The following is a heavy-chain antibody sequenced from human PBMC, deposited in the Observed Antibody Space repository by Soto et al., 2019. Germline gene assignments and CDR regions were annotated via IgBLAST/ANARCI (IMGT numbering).Heavy chain of an antibody. CDR1: GANFTSTG. CDR2: INPNSGGT. CDR3: ASEWAVAKIHGYYRVCQDV. J-gene: IGHJ6*02. Sequence: DPVKVSCKAPGANFTSTGSSWVRQAPGQGLEWMGWINPNSGGTNYAQKFQGRVTMTSDTSISTAYMELSRLRSDDTAVKYCASEWAVAKIHGYYRVCQDVSARGTTDPVSS. V-gene: IGHV1-2*02. D-gene: IGHD1-26*01.